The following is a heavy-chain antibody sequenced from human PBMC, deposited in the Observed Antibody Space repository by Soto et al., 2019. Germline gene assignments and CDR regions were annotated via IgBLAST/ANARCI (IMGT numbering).Heavy chain of an antibody. CDR3: ARDVPIVVVPAATGWLDP. J-gene: IGHJ5*02. Sequence: ASVKVSCKASGYTFTSYGISWVRQAPGQGLEWMGWISAYNGNTNYAQKLQGRVTMTTDTSTSTAYMELRSLRSDDTAVYYCARDVPIVVVPAATGWLDPWGQGTLVTVSS. CDR1: GYTFTSYG. V-gene: IGHV1-18*01. D-gene: IGHD2-2*01. CDR2: ISAYNGNT.